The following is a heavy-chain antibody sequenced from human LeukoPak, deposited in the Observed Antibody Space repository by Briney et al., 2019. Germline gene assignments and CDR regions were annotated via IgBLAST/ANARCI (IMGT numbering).Heavy chain of an antibody. J-gene: IGHJ4*02. CDR2: ISSSSSYI. D-gene: IGHD2-15*01. CDR3: AKESRGGY. Sequence: PGGSLRLSCAASGFTFSSYSMNWVRQAPGKGLEWVSSISSSSSYIYYADSVKGRFTISRDNSKSTLYLQMNSLRAEDTAVYYCAKESRGGYWGQGTLVTVSS. V-gene: IGHV3-21*01. CDR1: GFTFSSYS.